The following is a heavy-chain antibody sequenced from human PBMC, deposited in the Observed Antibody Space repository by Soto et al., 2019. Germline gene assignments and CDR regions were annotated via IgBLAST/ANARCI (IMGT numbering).Heavy chain of an antibody. CDR2: VYSGGNT. Sequence: SLRLSCAASGFTVSSNYMSWVRQAPGKGLEWVSVVYSGGNTYYADSVKGRFTVSRDNSKNTLYLQMNSLRAGDTAVYYCAGSTNWSLYYLDYWGQGTLVTVSS. J-gene: IGHJ4*02. D-gene: IGHD6-13*01. CDR1: GFTVSSNY. CDR3: AGSTNWSLYYLDY. V-gene: IGHV3-53*01.